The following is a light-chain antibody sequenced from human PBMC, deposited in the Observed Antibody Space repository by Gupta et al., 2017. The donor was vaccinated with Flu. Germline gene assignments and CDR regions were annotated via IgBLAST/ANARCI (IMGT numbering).Light chain of an antibody. CDR3: QLYANRPPYN. V-gene: IGKV3D-15*02. Sequence: RVLHSNRYILAWYNQKPGQPPRLLLYNMGTRRTSVPPRFSVSGGGTDVTLTISGRLEEDFAGYYCQLYANRPPYNFGQGTKVDIK. CDR2: NMG. J-gene: IGKJ2*01. CDR1: HSNRYI.